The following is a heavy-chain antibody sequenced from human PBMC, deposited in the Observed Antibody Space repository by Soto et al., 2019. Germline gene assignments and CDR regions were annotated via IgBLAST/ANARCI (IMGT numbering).Heavy chain of an antibody. CDR1: GYTFTSYD. CDR2: MNPNSGNT. Sequence: QVQLVQSGAEVKQPGASVKVSCKSSGYTFTSYDINWLRQATGQGLEWMGWMNPNSGNTGNAQKFQGRITMTRNTSISTAYMELSSLRSEDTAVYYCARSVEWLASFDYWGQGTLVTVSS. V-gene: IGHV1-8*01. J-gene: IGHJ4*02. D-gene: IGHD6-19*01. CDR3: ARSVEWLASFDY.